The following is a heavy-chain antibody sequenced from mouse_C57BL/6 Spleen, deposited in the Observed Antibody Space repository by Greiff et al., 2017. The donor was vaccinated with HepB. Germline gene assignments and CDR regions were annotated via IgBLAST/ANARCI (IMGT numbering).Heavy chain of an antibody. D-gene: IGHD2-1*01. J-gene: IGHJ4*01. CDR3: AKAIYYGNRDYAMDY. CDR2: IDPSDSYT. Sequence: QVHVKQPGAELVMPGASVKLSCKASGYTFTSYWMHWVKQRPGQGLEWIGEIDPSDSYTNYNQKFKGKSTLTVDKSSSTAYMQLSSLTSEDSAVYYCAKAIYYGNRDYAMDYWGQGTSVTVSS. V-gene: IGHV1-69*01. CDR1: GYTFTSYW.